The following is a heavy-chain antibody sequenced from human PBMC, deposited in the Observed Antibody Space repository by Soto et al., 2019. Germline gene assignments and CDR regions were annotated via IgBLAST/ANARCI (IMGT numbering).Heavy chain of an antibody. V-gene: IGHV4-31*03. CDR2: IYYSGST. Sequence: QVQLQESGPGLVKPSQTLSLTCTVSGGSISSGGYYWSWIRQHPGKGLEWIGYIYYSGSTSYNPSLKSRVTISVDTAKNQCSLKLSSVTAADTAVYYCAASCVGCGGFNYYGMDVWGQGTTVTVSS. CDR3: AASCVGCGGFNYYGMDV. CDR1: GGSISSGGYY. D-gene: IGHD2-21*01. J-gene: IGHJ6*02.